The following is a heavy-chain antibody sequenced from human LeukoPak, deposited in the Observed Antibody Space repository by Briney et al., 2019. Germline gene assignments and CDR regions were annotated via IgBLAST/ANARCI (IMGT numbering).Heavy chain of an antibody. J-gene: IGHJ3*02. D-gene: IGHD6-13*01. CDR3: ARAPSSSWYHSDAFDI. CDR1: GYTFTGYY. CDR2: INPNSGGT. Sequence: ASVKDSCKASGYTFTGYYMHWVRQAPGQGLEWMGWINPNSGGTNYAQKFQGRVTMTRDTSISTAYMELSRLRSDDTAVYYCARAPSSSWYHSDAFDIWGQGTMVTVSS. V-gene: IGHV1-2*02.